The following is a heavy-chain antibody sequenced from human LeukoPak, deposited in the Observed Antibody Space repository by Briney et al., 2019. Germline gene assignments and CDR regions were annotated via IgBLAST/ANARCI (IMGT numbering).Heavy chain of an antibody. Sequence: ASVKVSREASGYTLTSYGINWMRQAPGQGLEWMGWISTQSGNTNYAQKVQGRLTLTTDRSTNTAYMELRSLRSDDTAVYYCARGAYGDKWGQGTMVTVSS. CDR2: ISTQSGNT. CDR1: GYTLTSYG. CDR3: ARGAYGDK. D-gene: IGHD4-17*01. V-gene: IGHV1-18*01. J-gene: IGHJ4*02.